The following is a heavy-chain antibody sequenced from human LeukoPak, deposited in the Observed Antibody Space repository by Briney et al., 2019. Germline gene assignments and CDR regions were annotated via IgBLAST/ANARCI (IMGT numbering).Heavy chain of an antibody. CDR1: GGSFSGYY. CDR2: INHSGST. Sequence: SETLSLTCAVYGGSFSGYYSSWIRQPPGKGLEWIGEINHSGSTNYNPSLKSRVTISVDTSKNQFSLKLSSVTAADTAVYYCARGLAAAAKHFDYWGQGTLVTVSS. CDR3: ARGLAAAAKHFDY. D-gene: IGHD6-13*01. J-gene: IGHJ4*02. V-gene: IGHV4-34*01.